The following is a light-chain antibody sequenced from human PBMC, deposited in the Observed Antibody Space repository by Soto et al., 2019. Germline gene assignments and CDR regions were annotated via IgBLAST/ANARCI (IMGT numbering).Light chain of an antibody. V-gene: IGKV3-11*01. CDR1: QSVSSY. Sequence: EIVLTQSPATLSLSPGERATLSCRASQSVSSYLAWYQQKPGQAPRLLIYDASNRATGIPARFSGSGSGTDFTLTISSLEPEDFAVYYCHQRSNWPWGTFGQGTKLEIK. CDR3: HQRSNWPWGT. J-gene: IGKJ2*01. CDR2: DAS.